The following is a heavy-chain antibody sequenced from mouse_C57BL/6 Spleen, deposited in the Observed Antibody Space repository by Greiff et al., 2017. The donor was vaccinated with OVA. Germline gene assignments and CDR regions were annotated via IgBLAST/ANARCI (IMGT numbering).Heavy chain of an antibody. CDR1: GYTFTSYW. V-gene: IGHV1-55*01. Sequence: QVQLQQPGAELVQPGASVKMSCKASGYTFTSYWITWVKQRPGQGLEWIGDIYPGSGSTNYNEKFKSKATLTVDTSSSTADMQLSSLTSEDSAVYDSARRMGIYYGNEDDWGKGTTLTVSS. J-gene: IGHJ2*01. D-gene: IGHD2-1*01. CDR3: ARRMGIYYGNEDD. CDR2: IYPGSGST.